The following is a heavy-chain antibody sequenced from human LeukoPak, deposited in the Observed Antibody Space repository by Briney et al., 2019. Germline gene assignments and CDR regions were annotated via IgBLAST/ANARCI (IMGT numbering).Heavy chain of an antibody. CDR1: GGSISSYY. D-gene: IGHD4-11*01. Sequence: SETLSLTCTVSGGSISSYYWSWIRQPPGKGLEWIRYIYYSGSTDYNPSLKSRVTISVDTSKNQFSLKLSSVTAADTAVYYCAREGVTKYYFDYWGQGTLVTVSS. CDR3: AREGVTKYYFDY. J-gene: IGHJ4*02. CDR2: IYYSGST. V-gene: IGHV4-59*01.